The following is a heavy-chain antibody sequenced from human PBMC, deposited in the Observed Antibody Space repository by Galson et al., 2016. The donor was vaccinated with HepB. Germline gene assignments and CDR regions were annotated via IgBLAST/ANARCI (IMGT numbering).Heavy chain of an antibody. CDR1: GYTFPGYN. J-gene: IGHJ5*02. Sequence: SVKVSCKASGYTFPGYNIYWVRQAPGQGLEWMGLMNPNTGGTDYAQKFQGRVTVTRDTSISTAYMEVSRLTSDDTAVYYCAREVVAAHNWFNPWGQGTLVTVSS. V-gene: IGHV1-2*06. CDR2: MNPNTGGT. D-gene: IGHD2-15*01. CDR3: AREVVAAHNWFNP.